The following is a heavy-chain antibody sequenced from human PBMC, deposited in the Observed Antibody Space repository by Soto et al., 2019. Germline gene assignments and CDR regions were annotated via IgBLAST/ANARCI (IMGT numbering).Heavy chain of an antibody. D-gene: IGHD2-15*01. CDR2: INSDGSVS. J-gene: IGHJ6*03. CDR3: ARGDCVGGTCYSLAGSFYYYMDV. CDR1: GFTFSNYS. V-gene: IGHV3-74*02. Sequence: EVQLVESGGGLVQPGGSLRLSCAASGFTFSNYSMYWVRQAPGKGLEWVSRINSDGSVSSHADSVKGRLTISRDNVKNTLYLHMDSLRAEDTAVYYCARGDCVGGTCYSLAGSFYYYMDVWGKGTTVTVFS.